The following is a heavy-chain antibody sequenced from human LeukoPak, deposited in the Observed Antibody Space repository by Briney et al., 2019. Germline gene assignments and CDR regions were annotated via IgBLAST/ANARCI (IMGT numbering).Heavy chain of an antibody. CDR1: GYTFTSYG. CDR2: INPNSGGT. CDR3: ARYSGYDCFDY. J-gene: IGHJ4*02. Sequence: AASVKVSCKATGYTFTSYGISWVRQAPGQGLEWMGWINPNSGGTNYAQKFQGRVTMTRDTSISTAYMELSRLRSDDTAVYYCARYSGYDCFDYWGQGTLVTVSS. V-gene: IGHV1-2*02. D-gene: IGHD5-12*01.